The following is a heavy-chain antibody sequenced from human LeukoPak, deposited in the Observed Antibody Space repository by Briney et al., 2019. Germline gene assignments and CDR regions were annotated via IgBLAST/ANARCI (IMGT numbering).Heavy chain of an antibody. V-gene: IGHV3-11*05. CDR1: GFIFTDYY. Sequence: GGSLRLSCAASGFIFTDYYMTWIRQAPGKGLEWISHISTSSSYIYYADSVKGRLTISRDNAKNSLYLQMNSLRAEDTAVYYCARDLYSGYGNFDYWGQGALVTVSS. CDR2: ISTSSSYI. D-gene: IGHD5-12*01. J-gene: IGHJ4*02. CDR3: ARDLYSGYGNFDY.